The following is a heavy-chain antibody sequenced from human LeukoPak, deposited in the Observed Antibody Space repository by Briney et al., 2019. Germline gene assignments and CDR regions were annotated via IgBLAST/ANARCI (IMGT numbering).Heavy chain of an antibody. CDR1: GGSFSGYY. D-gene: IGHD3-22*01. CDR3: ARGSYYYDKPPEPRTDY. J-gene: IGHJ4*02. CDR2: INHSGST. V-gene: IGHV4-34*01. Sequence: SETLSLTCAVYGGSFSGYYWSSIRQPPGKGLEWIGEINHSGSTNYNPSLKSRVTISVDTSKNQFSLKLSSVTAADTAVYYCARGSYYYDKPPEPRTDYWGQGTLVTVSS.